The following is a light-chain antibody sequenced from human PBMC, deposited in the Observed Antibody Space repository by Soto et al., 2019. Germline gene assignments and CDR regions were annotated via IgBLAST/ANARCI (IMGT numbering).Light chain of an antibody. CDR2: EVF. V-gene: IGLV2-8*01. CDR3: SSYAGSNLWV. CDR1: SSDVGDYDY. Sequence: QSALTQPPSASGSPGQSITISCTGISSDVGDYDYVSWHQQHPGKAPKLIIFEVFKKPSGVPDRFSGSKSGNTASLTVSGLQDEDEADYYCSSYAGSNLWVFGGGNKLTVL. J-gene: IGLJ2*01.